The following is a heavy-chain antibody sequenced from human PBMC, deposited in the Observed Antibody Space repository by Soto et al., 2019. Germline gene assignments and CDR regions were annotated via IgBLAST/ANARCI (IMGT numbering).Heavy chain of an antibody. CDR1: GVSITSHY. V-gene: IGHV4-59*11. CDR2: TYFRGSA. Sequence: PSETLSLTCDVSGVSITSHYWNWIRQSPGMGLEWIGSTYFRGSASYNPSLKSRVTISLDTSKDQLSLTLSAVTAADSAVYYCERDLPSRGWFDTWGPGILVTVSS. J-gene: IGHJ5*02. CDR3: ERDLPSRGWFDT.